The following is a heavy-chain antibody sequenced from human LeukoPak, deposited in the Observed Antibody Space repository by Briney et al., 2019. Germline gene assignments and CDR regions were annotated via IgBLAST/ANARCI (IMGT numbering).Heavy chain of an antibody. Sequence: SETLSLTCAVYGGSFSGYYWSWIRQPPGKGLEWIGEINHSGSTNYNPSLKSRVPISVDTSKNQFSLKLSSVTAADTAVYYCARGYIAAAVPYYYYYMDVWGKGTTVTVSS. J-gene: IGHJ6*03. D-gene: IGHD6-13*01. CDR3: ARGYIAAAVPYYYYYMDV. CDR1: GGSFSGYY. V-gene: IGHV4-34*01. CDR2: INHSGST.